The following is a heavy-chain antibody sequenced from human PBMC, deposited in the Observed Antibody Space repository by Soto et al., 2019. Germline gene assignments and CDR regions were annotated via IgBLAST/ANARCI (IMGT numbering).Heavy chain of an antibody. V-gene: IGHV4-39*01. CDR2: IYYTGST. CDR3: ARHEFRSQSSGTYLDY. CDR1: GVSISSSNYH. Sequence: SETLSLTCTVSGVSISSSNYHWGWIRQPPGKGLEWIGSIYYTGSTHYNPSLKSRVTVSADTSKNQFSLRLSSVIAADTAVYYCARHEFRSQSSGTYLDYWGQGTLVTVSS. D-gene: IGHD3-10*01. J-gene: IGHJ4*02.